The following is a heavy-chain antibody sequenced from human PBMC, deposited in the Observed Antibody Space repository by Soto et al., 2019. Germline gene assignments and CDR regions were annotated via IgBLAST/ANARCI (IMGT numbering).Heavy chain of an antibody. CDR3: ARDPGSGYSYTYYYYGMDV. CDR1: GGTFSSYA. D-gene: IGHD5-18*01. V-gene: IGHV1-69*13. CDR2: IIPIFGTA. J-gene: IGHJ6*02. Sequence: GASVKVSCKASGGTFSSYAISWVRQAPGQGLEWMGGIIPIFGTANYAQKFQGRVTITADESTSTAYMELSSLRSEDTAVYYCARDPGSGYSYTYYYYGMDVWGQGTTVTVSS.